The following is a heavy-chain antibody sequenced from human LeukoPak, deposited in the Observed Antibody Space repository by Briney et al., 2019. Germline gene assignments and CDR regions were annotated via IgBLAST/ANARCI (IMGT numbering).Heavy chain of an antibody. V-gene: IGHV4-39*07. CDR1: GGSISSSSYY. CDR2: IYYSGST. Sequence: SETLSLTCTVSGGSISSSSYYWGWIRQPPGKGLEWIGSIYYSGSTYYNPSLKSRVTISVDTSKNQFSLKLSSVTAADTAVYYCARDMFYYGSGSYGGLRFWGQGTLVTVSS. J-gene: IGHJ4*02. D-gene: IGHD3-10*01. CDR3: ARDMFYYGSGSYGGLRF.